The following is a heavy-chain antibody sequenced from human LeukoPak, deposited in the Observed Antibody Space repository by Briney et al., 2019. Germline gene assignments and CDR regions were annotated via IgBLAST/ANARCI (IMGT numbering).Heavy chain of an antibody. Sequence: SQTLSLTCAISGDSVSSNSAAWNWIRQSPSRGLEWLGRTYYGSKWYNDYAVSVKSRITINPDTSKNQFSLQLNSVTPEDTAVYYCARDLGGAAAAYYYYMDVWGKGTTVTISS. V-gene: IGHV6-1*01. D-gene: IGHD6-13*01. CDR1: GDSVSSNSAA. CDR3: ARDLGGAAAAYYYYMDV. J-gene: IGHJ6*03. CDR2: TYYGSKWYN.